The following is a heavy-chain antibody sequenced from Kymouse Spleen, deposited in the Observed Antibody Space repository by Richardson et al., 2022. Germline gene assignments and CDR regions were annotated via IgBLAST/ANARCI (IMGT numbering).Heavy chain of an antibody. Sequence: EVQLVESGGGLVQPGGSLRLSCAASGFTFSSYAMSWVRQAPGKGLEWVSAISGSGGSTYYADSVKGRFTISRDNSKNTLYLQMNSLRAEDTAVYYCAKGDYGSGSPYYYYYGMDVWGQGTTVTVSS. V-gene: IGHV3-23*04. CDR1: GFTFSSYA. CDR3: AKGDYGSGSPYYYYYGMDV. CDR2: ISGSGGST. D-gene: IGHD3-10*01. J-gene: IGHJ6*02.